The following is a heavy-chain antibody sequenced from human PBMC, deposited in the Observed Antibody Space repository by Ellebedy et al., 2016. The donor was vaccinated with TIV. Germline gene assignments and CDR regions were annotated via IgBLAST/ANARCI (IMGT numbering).Heavy chain of an antibody. J-gene: IGHJ4*02. V-gene: IGHV3-33*01. CDR2: IWYDGSNK. CDR1: GFSFSSYG. D-gene: IGHD6-13*01. CDR3: ARDRGDKYSSSRYSFGY. Sequence: GESLKISCAASGFSFSSYGMHWVRQAPGKGLEWVAVIWYDGSNKYYADSVKGRFTISRDNSKNTLYLEMNRLRAEDTAVYYCARDRGDKYSSSRYSFGYWGQGTLVTVSS.